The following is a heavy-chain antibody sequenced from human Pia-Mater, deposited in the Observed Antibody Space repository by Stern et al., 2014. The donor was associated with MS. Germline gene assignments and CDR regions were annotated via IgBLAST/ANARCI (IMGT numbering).Heavy chain of an antibody. J-gene: IGHJ4*02. D-gene: IGHD6-13*01. Sequence: QVQLGQSGAEVKKPESSVKVSCKASGGSFSSFDISWVRQAPGQRLEWLGEISPMFGVANYAQNFQGRVTFTADESTSTAYMELRSLRSEDTAVYYCARHQGGVAANWGQGTLVTVSS. CDR2: ISPMFGVA. CDR1: GGSFSSFD. CDR3: ARHQGGVAAN. V-gene: IGHV1-69*01.